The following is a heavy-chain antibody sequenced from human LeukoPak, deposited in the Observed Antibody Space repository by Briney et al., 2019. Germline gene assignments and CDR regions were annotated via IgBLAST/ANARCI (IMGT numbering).Heavy chain of an antibody. CDR1: GFTFSSYS. J-gene: IGHJ4*02. V-gene: IGHV3-48*01. CDR3: AKGLSPSGWWYFDY. CDR2: ISSSSTTI. D-gene: IGHD6-19*01. Sequence: GGSLRLSCAASGFTFSSYSMNWVRQAPGKGLEWISYISSSSTTIYYADSVKGRFTISRDNAKNSLYLQMNRLRAEDTALYYCAKGLSPSGWWYFDYWGQGTLVTVSS.